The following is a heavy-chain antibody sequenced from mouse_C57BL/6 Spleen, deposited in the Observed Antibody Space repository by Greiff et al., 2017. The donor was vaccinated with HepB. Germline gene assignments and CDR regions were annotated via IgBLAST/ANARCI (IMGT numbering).Heavy chain of an antibody. CDR1: EYEFPSHD. CDR2: INSDGGST. J-gene: IGHJ1*03. V-gene: IGHV5-2*01. Sequence: EVQGVESGGGLVQPGESLKLSCESNEYEFPSHDMSWVRKTPEKRLELVAAINSDGGSTYYPDTMERRFIISRDNTKKTLYLQMSSLRSEDTALYYCARSITTAGTWYFDVWGTGTTVTVSS. CDR3: ARSITTAGTWYFDV. D-gene: IGHD1-1*01.